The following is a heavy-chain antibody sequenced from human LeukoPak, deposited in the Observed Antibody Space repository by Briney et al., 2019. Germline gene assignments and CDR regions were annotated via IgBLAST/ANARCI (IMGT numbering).Heavy chain of an antibody. CDR1: GITLSNYG. Sequence: GVSLRLSCAVSGITLSNYGMSWVRQAPGKGLEWVAGLSGSGGGTNYADSVQGRFTISRDNPENTLYLQMNSLRAEDTAVYFCAKRGVVIRVFLVGFHKEAYYFDSWGQGALVTVSS. D-gene: IGHD3-10*01. CDR2: LSGSGGGT. V-gene: IGHV3-23*01. CDR3: AKRGVVIRVFLVGFHKEAYYFDS. J-gene: IGHJ4*02.